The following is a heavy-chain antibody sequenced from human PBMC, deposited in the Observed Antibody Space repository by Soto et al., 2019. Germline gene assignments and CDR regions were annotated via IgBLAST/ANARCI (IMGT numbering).Heavy chain of an antibody. CDR2: ISGSGHST. CDR1: GFTFSRYA. CDR3: AKDGSTTWNYYFDS. D-gene: IGHD2-2*01. Sequence: LRLSCAASGFTFSRYAMSWVRQAPGKGLDWVSAISGSGHSTYYTDSVKGRFTISRDNSKNTLFLQMNSLTAEDTAVYYCAKDGSTTWNYYFDSWGQGILVTVSS. V-gene: IGHV3-23*01. J-gene: IGHJ4*02.